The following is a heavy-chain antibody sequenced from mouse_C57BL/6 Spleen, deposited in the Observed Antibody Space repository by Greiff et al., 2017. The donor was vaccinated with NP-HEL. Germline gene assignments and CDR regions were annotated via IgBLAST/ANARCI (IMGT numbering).Heavy chain of an antibody. CDR1: GYTFTSYW. CDR3: ARSLLRPYYFDY. Sequence: VQLQQSGAELVMPGASVKLSCKASGYTFTSYWMHWVKQRPGQGLEWIGEIDPSDSYTNYNQKFKGKSTLTVDKSSSTAYMQLSSLTSEDSAVYYCARSLLRPYYFDYWGQGTTLTVSS. J-gene: IGHJ2*01. V-gene: IGHV1-69*01. CDR2: IDPSDSYT. D-gene: IGHD1-2*01.